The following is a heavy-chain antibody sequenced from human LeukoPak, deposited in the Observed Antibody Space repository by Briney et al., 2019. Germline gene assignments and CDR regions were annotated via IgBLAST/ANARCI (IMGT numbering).Heavy chain of an antibody. D-gene: IGHD1-1*01. J-gene: IGHJ1*01. CDR3: AREAGTNWIFGEYFPF. CDR2: INADNGNT. CDR1: EYTFTSYD. V-gene: IGHV1-3*01. Sequence: ASVKVSCKASEYTFTSYDINWVRQAPGQRLEWMGWINADNGNTRYSQKLQGRVTITRDTSANTAYMELSGLRSDDTAVYCCAREAGTNWIFGEYFPFWGQGTLVTVSA.